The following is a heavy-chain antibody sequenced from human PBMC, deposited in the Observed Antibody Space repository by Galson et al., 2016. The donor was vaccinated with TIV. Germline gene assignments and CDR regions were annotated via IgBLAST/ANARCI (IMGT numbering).Heavy chain of an antibody. V-gene: IGHV3-9*01. D-gene: IGHD5-18*01. CDR1: GFSFGDYA. CDR2: ISGNSITK. J-gene: IGHJ6*02. Sequence: SLRLSCAASGFSFGDYAMHWVRQGPGKGLEWVSGISGNSITKGYADSVRGRFTISRDNAKTSLFLQMNSLKADDTALYHCVKARGHSYGSPQDYYYGMDGWGQGTTVTVS. CDR3: VKARGHSYGSPQDYYYGMDG.